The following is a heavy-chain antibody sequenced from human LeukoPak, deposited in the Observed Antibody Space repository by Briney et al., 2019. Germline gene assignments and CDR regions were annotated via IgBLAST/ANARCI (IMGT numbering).Heavy chain of an antibody. CDR1: GGTFSSYA. V-gene: IGHV1-69*05. CDR2: IIPIFGTA. Sequence: ASVKVSCKASGGTFSSYAISWVRQAPGQGLEWMGGIIPIFGTANYAQKFQGRVTITTDESTSTAYMELGSLRSEDTAVYYCARDPGGYFDYWGQGTLVTVSS. D-gene: IGHD3-16*01. J-gene: IGHJ4*02. CDR3: ARDPGGYFDY.